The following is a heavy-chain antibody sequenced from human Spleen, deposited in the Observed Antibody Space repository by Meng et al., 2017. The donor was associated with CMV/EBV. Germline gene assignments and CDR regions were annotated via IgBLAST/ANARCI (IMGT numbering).Heavy chain of an antibody. CDR3: ARARIYPPKALSPYLDY. J-gene: IGHJ4*02. Sequence: SCAASGFTFSSYAMHWVRQAPGKGLEWVAVISYDGSNKYYADSVKGRFTISRANSENTLYLQMDSLGPEDTAVYFCARARIYPPKALSPYLDYWGQGTLVTVSS. CDR1: GFTFSSYA. D-gene: IGHD5/OR15-5a*01. CDR2: ISYDGSNK. V-gene: IGHV3-30-3*01.